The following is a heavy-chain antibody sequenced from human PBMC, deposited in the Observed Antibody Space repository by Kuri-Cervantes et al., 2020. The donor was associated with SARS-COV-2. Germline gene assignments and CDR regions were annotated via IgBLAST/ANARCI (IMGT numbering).Heavy chain of an antibody. V-gene: IGHV5-51*01. CDR2: IYPGDSDT. Sequence: GGSLRLSCKGSGYSFTSYWIGWVRQMPGKGLEWMGIIYPGDSDTRYSPSLQGQVTISADKSISTAYLQWSSLKASDTAMYYCARRGYYDSSGYTFDYWGQGTLVTVSS. J-gene: IGHJ4*02. D-gene: IGHD3-22*01. CDR1: GYSFTSYW. CDR3: ARRGYYDSSGYTFDY.